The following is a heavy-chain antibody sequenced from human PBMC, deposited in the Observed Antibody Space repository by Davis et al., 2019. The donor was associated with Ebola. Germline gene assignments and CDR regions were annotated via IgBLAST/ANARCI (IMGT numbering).Heavy chain of an antibody. CDR1: GFTFSDYY. CDR3: AKDSSSSSHYYYGMDV. J-gene: IGHJ6*02. V-gene: IGHV3-11*01. D-gene: IGHD6-13*01. Sequence: GESLKISCTASGFTFSDYYMSWIRQAPGKGLEWVSYISGGGRTIYYADSVKGRFTMSRDNAKNSLYLQMNSLRAEDTALYYCAKDSSSSSHYYYGMDVWGQGTTVTVSS. CDR2: ISGGGRTI.